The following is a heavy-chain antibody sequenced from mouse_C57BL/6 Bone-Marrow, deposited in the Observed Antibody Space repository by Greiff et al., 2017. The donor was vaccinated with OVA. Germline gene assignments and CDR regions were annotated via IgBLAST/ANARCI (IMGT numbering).Heavy chain of an antibody. J-gene: IGHJ2*01. D-gene: IGHD4-1*01. Sequence: EVMLEESGGGLVKPGGSLKLSCAASGFTFSDYGMHWVRQAPEKGLEWVAYISSGSSTIYYADTVKGRFTISRDNAKNTLFLQMTSLRSEDTAMYYCARHWYYFDYWGQGTTLTVSS. CDR2: ISSGSSTI. CDR1: GFTFSDYG. V-gene: IGHV5-17*01. CDR3: ARHWYYFDY.